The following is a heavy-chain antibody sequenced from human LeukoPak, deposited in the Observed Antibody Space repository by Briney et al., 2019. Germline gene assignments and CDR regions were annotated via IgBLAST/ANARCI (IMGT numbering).Heavy chain of an antibody. Sequence: GGSLRLSCAASGFTFGSYEMNWVRQAPGKGLEWVSYISSSGSTIYYADSVKGRFTISRDNAKNSLYLQMNSLRAEDTAVYYCARDLYGSGSYYNPFDYWGQGTLVTVSS. D-gene: IGHD3-10*01. J-gene: IGHJ4*02. V-gene: IGHV3-48*03. CDR3: ARDLYGSGSYYNPFDY. CDR1: GFTFGSYE. CDR2: ISSSGSTI.